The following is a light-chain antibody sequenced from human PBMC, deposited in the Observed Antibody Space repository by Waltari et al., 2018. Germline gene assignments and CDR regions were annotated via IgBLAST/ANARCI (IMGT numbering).Light chain of an antibody. Sequence: DIQMPQSPSSLSASVGDRVSITCRSSQTVSKFLTWYQQKPGEAPKLLIYAASTLQSGVPSRFRGGGSGTDFTLIISSLQPDDFATYFCQQTYTTPWTFGQGTRVDI. CDR1: QTVSKF. V-gene: IGKV1-39*01. J-gene: IGKJ1*01. CDR2: AAS. CDR3: QQTYTTPWT.